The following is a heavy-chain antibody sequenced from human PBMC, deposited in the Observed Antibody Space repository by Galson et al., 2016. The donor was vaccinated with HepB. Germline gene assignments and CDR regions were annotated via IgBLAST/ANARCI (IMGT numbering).Heavy chain of an antibody. D-gene: IGHD2-21*02. J-gene: IGHJ6*02. CDR1: GGTFSGYA. V-gene: IGHV1-69*13. CDR2: IIPMFGAT. CDR3: ARAYQGGYCGDCYSEGGPPFRHTYDYALDV. Sequence: SVKVSCKASGGTFSGYAFSWVRLAPGQGLEWMGGIIPMFGATTYAQKFRGRVTITADESTSTAYMELSSLRSDDTAMYYCARAYQGGYCGDCYSEGGPPFRHTYDYALDVWGQGTTVTVSS.